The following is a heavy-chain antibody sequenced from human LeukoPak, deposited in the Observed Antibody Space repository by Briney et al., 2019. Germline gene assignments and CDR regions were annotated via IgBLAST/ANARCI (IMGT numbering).Heavy chain of an antibody. CDR1: GGSFSGYY. CDR2: INHSGST. Sequence: SETLSLACAVYGGSFSGYYWSWIRQPPGKELEWIGEINHSGSTNYNPSLKSRVTISVATSKNQFSLKLSSVTAADTAVYYCARGDIVVVPASWIYYYGMDVWGQGTTVTVSS. J-gene: IGHJ6*02. CDR3: ARGDIVVVPASWIYYYGMDV. V-gene: IGHV4-34*01. D-gene: IGHD2-2*01.